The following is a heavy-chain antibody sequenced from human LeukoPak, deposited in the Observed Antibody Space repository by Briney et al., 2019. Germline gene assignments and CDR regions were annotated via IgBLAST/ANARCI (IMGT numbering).Heavy chain of an antibody. Sequence: GGSLRLSCAASGFTFSSYSMNWVRQAPGKGLEWVSSISSSSSYIYYADSVKGRFTIPRDNAKNSLYLQMNSLRAEDTAVYYCARDPALAAAGNFDYWGQGTLVTVSS. D-gene: IGHD6-13*01. V-gene: IGHV3-21*01. CDR1: GFTFSSYS. CDR2: ISSSSSYI. CDR3: ARDPALAAAGNFDY. J-gene: IGHJ4*02.